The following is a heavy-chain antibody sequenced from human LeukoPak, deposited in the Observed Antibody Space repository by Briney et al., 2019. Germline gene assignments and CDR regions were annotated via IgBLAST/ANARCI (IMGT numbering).Heavy chain of an antibody. D-gene: IGHD6-19*01. CDR2: IYYGGST. J-gene: IGHJ4*02. Sequence: PSETLSLTCTVSGGSMSSYYWNWIRQPPGKGLGWIGYIYYGGSTNYNPSLKSRVTISVDTSKNQFSLKLSSVTAADTAVYYCARSRRQWLALDYWGQGTLVTVSS. V-gene: IGHV4-59*01. CDR3: ARSRRQWLALDY. CDR1: GGSMSSYY.